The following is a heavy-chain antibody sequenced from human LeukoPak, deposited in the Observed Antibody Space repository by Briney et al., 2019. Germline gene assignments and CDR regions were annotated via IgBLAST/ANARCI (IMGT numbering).Heavy chain of an antibody. J-gene: IGHJ5*02. Sequence: SETLFLTCTVSGGSISSGGYYWSWIRQHPGKGLEWIGYIYYSGSTYYNPSLKSRVTISVDTSKNQFSLKLSSVTAADTAAYYCARDYYGSGSYSVWFDPWGQGTLVTVSS. CDR3: ARDYYGSGSYSVWFDP. CDR2: IYYSGST. CDR1: GGSISSGGYY. V-gene: IGHV4-31*03. D-gene: IGHD3-10*01.